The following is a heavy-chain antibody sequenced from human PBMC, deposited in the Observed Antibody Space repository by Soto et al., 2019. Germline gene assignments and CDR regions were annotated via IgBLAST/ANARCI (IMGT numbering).Heavy chain of an antibody. D-gene: IGHD6-6*01. Sequence: GSLRLSCAASGFTFSSYAMSWVRQAPGKGLEWVSAISGSGGSTYYADSVKGRFTISRDNSKNTLYLQMNSLRAEDTAVYYCAKDLIVSSIAARWGQGTLVTVSS. CDR3: AKDLIVSSIAAR. CDR1: GFTFSSYA. V-gene: IGHV3-23*01. J-gene: IGHJ4*02. CDR2: ISGSGGST.